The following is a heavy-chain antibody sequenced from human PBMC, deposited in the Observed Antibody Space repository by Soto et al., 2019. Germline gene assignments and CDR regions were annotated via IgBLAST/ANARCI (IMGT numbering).Heavy chain of an antibody. CDR2: INSDGSST. J-gene: IGHJ6*02. Sequence: GGSLRLSCAASGFTFSSYWMHWVRQAPGKGLVWVSRINSDGSSTSYADSVKGRFTISRDNAKNTLYLQMNSPRAEDTAVYYCARTLILQNYYYYGMDVWGQGTTVTVSS. V-gene: IGHV3-74*01. CDR1: GFTFSSYW. CDR3: ARTLILQNYYYYGMDV. D-gene: IGHD2-21*02.